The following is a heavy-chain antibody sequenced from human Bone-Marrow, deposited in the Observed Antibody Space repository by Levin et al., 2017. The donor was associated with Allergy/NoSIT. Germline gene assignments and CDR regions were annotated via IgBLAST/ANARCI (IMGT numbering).Heavy chain of an antibody. Sequence: SQTLSLTCTVSGGSISSSNHYWGWIRQPPGEGLEWIGSMYKSGHTYYNPSLRSRVTMSVDTSKNQFSLKLSSMTAADTAMYYCARDGDGAVADYWGQGTLVTVSS. D-gene: IGHD6-19*01. V-gene: IGHV4-39*07. CDR1: GGSISSSNHY. CDR2: MYKSGHT. J-gene: IGHJ4*02. CDR3: ARDGDGAVADY.